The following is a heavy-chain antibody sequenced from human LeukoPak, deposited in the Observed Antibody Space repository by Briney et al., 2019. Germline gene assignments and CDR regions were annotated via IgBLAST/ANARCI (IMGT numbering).Heavy chain of an antibody. D-gene: IGHD3-22*01. J-gene: IGHJ4*02. Sequence: GGSLRLSCAASRFTFSSYAMSWVRQAPGKGLEWVSAISGSGGSTYYADSVKGRFTISRDNSKNTLYLQMNSLRAEDTAVYYCAKDDYYDSSGYYSEGGYWGQGTLVTVSS. CDR3: AKDDYYDSSGYYSEGGY. CDR2: ISGSGGST. CDR1: RFTFSSYA. V-gene: IGHV3-23*01.